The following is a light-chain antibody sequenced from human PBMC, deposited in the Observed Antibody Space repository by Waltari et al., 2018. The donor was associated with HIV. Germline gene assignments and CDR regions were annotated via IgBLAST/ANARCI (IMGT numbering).Light chain of an antibody. CDR2: VFS. J-gene: IGLJ2*01. Sequence: SALTQPASVSGSPGQSITIPCPGTSSDVGTYNLLSWYPQHPPQAPKLIIFVFSNPPSGVSNRFSGSKSGNTASLTISGLQAEDEADYYCCSYAGSSTPVVVGGGTKLTVL. CDR1: SSDVGTYNL. CDR3: CSYAGSSTPVV. V-gene: IGLV2-23*02.